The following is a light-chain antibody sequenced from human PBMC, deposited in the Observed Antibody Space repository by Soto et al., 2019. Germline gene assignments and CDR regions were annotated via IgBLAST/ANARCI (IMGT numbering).Light chain of an antibody. V-gene: IGLV2-8*01. J-gene: IGLJ3*02. CDR2: DVS. CDR1: SSDLGGYDR. Sequence: QSALTQSPSASGSPGQSVTISCTGTSSDLGGYDRVSWYQQYPGEVPKLIIHDVSQRPPGVPDRFSGSKSGNTASLTVSGLQAEDEADYYCSSYAGGDFAVMFGGGTKLTVL. CDR3: SSYAGGDFAVM.